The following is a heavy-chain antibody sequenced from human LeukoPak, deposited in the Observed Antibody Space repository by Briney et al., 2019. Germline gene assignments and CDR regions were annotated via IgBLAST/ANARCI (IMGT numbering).Heavy chain of an antibody. CDR1: GGSISSGGYY. CDR2: IYHSGST. J-gene: IGHJ5*02. V-gene: IGHV4-30-2*01. Sequence: SETLSLTCTVSGGSISSGGYYWSWIRQPPGKGLEWIGYIYHSGSTYYNPSLKSRVTISVDRSKNQFSLKLSSVTAADTAVYYCARDSVVVAATPGWFDPWGQGTLVTVSS. D-gene: IGHD2-15*01. CDR3: ARDSVVVAATPGWFDP.